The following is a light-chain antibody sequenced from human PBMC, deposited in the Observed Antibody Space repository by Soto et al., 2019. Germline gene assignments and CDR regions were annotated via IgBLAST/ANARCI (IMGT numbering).Light chain of an antibody. Sequence: DIRMTQSPSTLSASVGNRVTVTCRASQNIGTWLAWYQQKPGKAPDLLIYDASTLESGVPSRFSGSGSGTEFTITISSLQPGDLATYYCQQCGDSWSFGQGTKVEIK. CDR2: DAS. CDR1: QNIGTW. CDR3: QQCGDSWS. J-gene: IGKJ1*01. V-gene: IGKV1-5*01.